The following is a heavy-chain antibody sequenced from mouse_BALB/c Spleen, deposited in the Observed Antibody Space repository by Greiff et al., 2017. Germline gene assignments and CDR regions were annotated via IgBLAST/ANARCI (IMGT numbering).Heavy chain of an antibody. D-gene: IGHD1-1*01. CDR1: GFTFNTYA. V-gene: IGHV10-1*02. CDR3: VATVVDAMDY. Sequence: EVKLMESGGGLVQPKGSLKLSCAASGFTFNTYAMNWVRQAPGKGLEWVARIRSKSNNYATYYADSVKDRFTISRDDSQSMLYLQMNNLKTEDTAMYYCVATVVDAMDYWGQGTSVTVSS. CDR2: IRSKSNNYAT. J-gene: IGHJ4*01.